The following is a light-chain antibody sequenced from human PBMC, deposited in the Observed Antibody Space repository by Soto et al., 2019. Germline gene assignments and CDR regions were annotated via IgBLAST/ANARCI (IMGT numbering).Light chain of an antibody. J-gene: IGKJ1*01. CDR2: GAS. CDR1: QSVSSSH. Sequence: EIVLTQSPGTLSLSPGERATLSCRASQSVSSSHLAWYQQKPGQAPRLLIYGASSRATGIPNRFSGSGSGTDFTLTISRLEPEDFAVYYCQQYGSSGTFGQGTKV. V-gene: IGKV3-20*01. CDR3: QQYGSSGT.